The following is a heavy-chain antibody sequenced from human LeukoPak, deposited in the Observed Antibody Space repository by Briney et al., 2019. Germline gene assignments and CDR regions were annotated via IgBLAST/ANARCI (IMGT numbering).Heavy chain of an antibody. CDR3: ARERYDSSGYYYD. CDR2: IIPIFGTA. Sequence: SVTVSCKASGGTFSSYAISWVRQAPGQGLEWMGGIIPIFGTANYAQKFQGRVTITADESTSTAYMEPSSLRSEDTAVYYCARERYDSSGYYYDWGQGTLVTVSS. J-gene: IGHJ4*02. CDR1: GGTFSSYA. D-gene: IGHD3-22*01. V-gene: IGHV1-69*01.